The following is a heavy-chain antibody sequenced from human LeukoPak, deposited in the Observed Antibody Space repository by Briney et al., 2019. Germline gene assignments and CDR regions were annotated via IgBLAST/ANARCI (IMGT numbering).Heavy chain of an antibody. J-gene: IGHJ4*02. V-gene: IGHV3-30*18. CDR1: GFSSNSG. CDR3: AKDLNSRWSLDY. CDR2: ISYDGSNA. D-gene: IGHD2/OR15-2a*01. Sequence: GRSLRLSCEASGFSSNSGMYWVRQAPGKGLEWVAVISYDGSNAYYGDSVKGRSTISRDDSKNTLYLQMNSLRAEDTAVYYCAKDLNSRWSLDYWGQGTLVTVSS.